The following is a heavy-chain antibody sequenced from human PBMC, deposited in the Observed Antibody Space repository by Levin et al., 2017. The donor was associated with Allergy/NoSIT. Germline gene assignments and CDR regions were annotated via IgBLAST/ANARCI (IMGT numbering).Heavy chain of an antibody. J-gene: IGHJ5*02. CDR3: ARAQPLTGPGYPGEWFDP. CDR1: GGSLSGSY. CDR2: INQSGDT. Sequence: KSSETLSLTCIVSGGSLSGSYWSWIRQPPGTGLEWIGEINQSGDTNYNPSLKSRVIISVDTSKRQFSLKVRSVTAADMAVYYCARAQPLTGPGYPGEWFDPWGQGILVTVSS. D-gene: IGHD3-9*01. V-gene: IGHV4-34*01.